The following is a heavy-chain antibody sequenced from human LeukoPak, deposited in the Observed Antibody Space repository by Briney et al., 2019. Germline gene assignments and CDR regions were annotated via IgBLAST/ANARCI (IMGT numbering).Heavy chain of an antibody. CDR2: IYHSGST. J-gene: IGHJ4*02. CDR3: AREPRL. V-gene: IGHV4-38-2*02. CDR1: GYSISSGYY. Sequence: PSETLSLTCTVSGYSISSGYYWGWIRQPPGKGLEWIGSIYHSGSTYYNPSLKSRVTISVDTSKNQFSLKLSSVTAADTAVYYCAREPRLWGQGTLVTVSS. D-gene: IGHD4-11*01.